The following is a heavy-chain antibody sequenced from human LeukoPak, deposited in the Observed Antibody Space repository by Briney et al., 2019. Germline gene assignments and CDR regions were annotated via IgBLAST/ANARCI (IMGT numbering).Heavy chain of an antibody. Sequence: GGSLRLSCAGSGFTFSSYSMNWVRQAPGKGLEWVSYIDGTSRTIYYADSVKGRFTISRDNAKNSLYLQMNSLRDEDTAVYYCASREPAGDWGQGTLVTVSS. CDR1: GFTFSSYS. V-gene: IGHV3-48*02. D-gene: IGHD1-1*01. J-gene: IGHJ4*02. CDR3: ASREPAGD. CDR2: IDGTSRTI.